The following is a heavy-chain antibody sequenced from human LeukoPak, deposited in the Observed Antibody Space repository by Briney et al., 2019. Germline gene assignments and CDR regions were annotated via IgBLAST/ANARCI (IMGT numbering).Heavy chain of an antibody. D-gene: IGHD6-13*01. CDR1: GGTFSSYA. V-gene: IGHV1-69*05. J-gene: IGHJ6*03. CDR2: IIPIFGTA. CDR3: ARVFAEAAREGYYCYYMDV. Sequence: ASVKVSCKASGGTFSSYAISWVRQAPGQGLEWMGGIIPIFGTANYAQKFQGRVTITTDESTSTAYMELSSLRSEDTAVYYCARVFAEAAREGYYCYYMDVWGKGTTVTVSS.